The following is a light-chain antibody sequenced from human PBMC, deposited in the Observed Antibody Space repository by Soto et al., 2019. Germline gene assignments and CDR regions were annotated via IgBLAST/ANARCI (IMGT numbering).Light chain of an antibody. V-gene: IGLV2-8*01. CDR2: EVS. Sequence: QSALTQPPSASGSPGQSVTISCTGTSSDVGGYNYVSWYQQHPGKAPKLMIYEVSKRPSGVPDRFSGSKSGNTASLTVSGXXXXXXXXXXCSSYAGSNNLGVFGTGTKLTV. CDR1: SSDVGGYNY. CDR3: SSYAGSNNLGV. J-gene: IGLJ1*01.